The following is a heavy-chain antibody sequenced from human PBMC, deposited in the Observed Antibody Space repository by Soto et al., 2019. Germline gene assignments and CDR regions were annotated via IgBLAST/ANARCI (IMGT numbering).Heavy chain of an antibody. V-gene: IGHV3-43*01. CDR2: ISWDGGST. CDR1: GFTFDDYT. J-gene: IGHJ4*02. CDR3: AKGHGTADFYY. Sequence: EVQLVESGGVVVQPGGSLRLSCAASGFTFDDYTMHWVRQAPGKGLEWVSLISWDGGSTYYADSVKGRFTISRDNSKNSLYLQMNRLRTEDTALYYCAKGHGTADFYYWGQGTLVTVSS.